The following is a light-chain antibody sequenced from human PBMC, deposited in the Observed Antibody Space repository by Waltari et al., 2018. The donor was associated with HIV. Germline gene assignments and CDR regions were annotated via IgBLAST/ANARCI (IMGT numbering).Light chain of an antibody. V-gene: IGLV2-14*01. Sequence: QSALTKPASVSGSPGQSITISCTGNSSAVGGYAYVSWYQLHPGKAPKLLIYDVSSRPSGVSYRFSGSKSGNTASLTISGLQAEDEADYYCNSYTSTSTRVFGGGTKLTVL. CDR1: SSAVGGYAY. CDR2: DVS. J-gene: IGLJ3*02. CDR3: NSYTSTSTRV.